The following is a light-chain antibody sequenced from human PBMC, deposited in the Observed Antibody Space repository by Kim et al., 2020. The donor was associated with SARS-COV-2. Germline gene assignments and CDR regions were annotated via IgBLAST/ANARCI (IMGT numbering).Light chain of an antibody. CDR1: SSNIDHNY. V-gene: IGLV1-51*01. CDR2: DNQ. J-gene: IGLJ2*01. Sequence: GQMVTISCPGSSSNIDHNYVSWYQHVPGTAPKLLIYDNQKRPSGIPDRFSGSKSGASATLDITGLQTGDEADYYCEAWDTRLPTVLFGGGTQLTVL. CDR3: EAWDTRLPTVL.